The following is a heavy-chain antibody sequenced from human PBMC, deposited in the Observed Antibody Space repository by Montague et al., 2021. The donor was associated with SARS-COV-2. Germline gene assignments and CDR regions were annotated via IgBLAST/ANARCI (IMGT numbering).Heavy chain of an antibody. Sequence: ETLSLTCAVYGGSFSGYYWSWIRQPPGKGLEWIGQIHHTGSTIYKPSLKSRVTITEDTSKNQFSLKMTSVTAADTAVYYCARGGHQLRFGLDVWGQGTTVTVSS. V-gene: IGHV4-34*01. J-gene: IGHJ6*02. CDR2: IHHTGST. CDR3: ARGGHQLRFGLDV. CDR1: GGSFSGYY. D-gene: IGHD3-16*01.